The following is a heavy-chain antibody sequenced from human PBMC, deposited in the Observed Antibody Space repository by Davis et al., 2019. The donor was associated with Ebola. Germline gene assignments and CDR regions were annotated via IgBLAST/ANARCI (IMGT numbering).Heavy chain of an antibody. Sequence: MPSETLSLTCTVSGGPISTYYWRWIRQPPGKGLEWIGYIYYSGSTNYNPSPKSRVTITVDTSKNQFSLKLSSVTAADTAVYYCARRDLLIQYGMDVWGQGTTVTVSS. J-gene: IGHJ6*02. CDR1: GGPISTYY. D-gene: IGHD2-21*01. CDR3: ARRDLLIQYGMDV. V-gene: IGHV4-59*12. CDR2: IYYSGST.